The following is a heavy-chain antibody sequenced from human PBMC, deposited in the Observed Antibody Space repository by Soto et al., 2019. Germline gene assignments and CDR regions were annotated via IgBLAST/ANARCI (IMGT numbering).Heavy chain of an antibody. V-gene: IGHV1-2*04. CDR2: INPNSGGT. CDR1: GYTFTGYY. CDR3: ARGSYDFWSGYVSSGFPSVRNNWFDP. Sequence: ASVKVSCKASGYTFTGYYMHWVRQAPGQGLEWMGWINPNSGGTNYAQKFQGWVTMTRDTSISTAYMELSRLRSDDTAVYYCARGSYDFWSGYVSSGFPSVRNNWFDPWGQGTLVTVS. D-gene: IGHD3-3*01. J-gene: IGHJ5*02.